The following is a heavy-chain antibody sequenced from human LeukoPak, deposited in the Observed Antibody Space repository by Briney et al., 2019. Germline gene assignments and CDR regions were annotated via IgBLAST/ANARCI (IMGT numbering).Heavy chain of an antibody. Sequence: SETLSLTCAVYGGSFSGYYWSWIRQPPGKGLEWIGEINHSGSTNYNPSLKSRVTISVDTSKNQFSLKLSSVTAADTAVYYCARGEYYYGSGSYYNYYYYMDVWGKGTTVTISS. J-gene: IGHJ6*03. CDR3: ARGEYYYGSGSYYNYYYYMDV. CDR2: INHSGST. CDR1: GGSFSGYY. V-gene: IGHV4-34*01. D-gene: IGHD3-10*01.